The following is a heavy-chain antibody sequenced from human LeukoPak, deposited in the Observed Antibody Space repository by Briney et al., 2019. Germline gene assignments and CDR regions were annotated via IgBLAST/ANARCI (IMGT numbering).Heavy chain of an antibody. D-gene: IGHD3-22*01. J-gene: IGHJ4*02. V-gene: IGHV1-58*01. CDR3: AAEVGYYDIEDY. CDR2: IVVGSGNT. CDR1: GFTFTSSA. Sequence: GASVKVSCKTSGFTFTSSAVQWGRQARGQRLEWIGWIVVGSGNTNYAQKFQERVTITRDMSTSTAYMELSSLRSEDTAVYYCAAEVGYYDIEDYWGQGTLVTVSS.